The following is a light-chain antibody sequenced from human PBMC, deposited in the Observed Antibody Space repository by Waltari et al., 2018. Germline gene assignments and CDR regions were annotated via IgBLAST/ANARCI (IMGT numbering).Light chain of an antibody. CDR1: QSVGIS. CDR3: QQRSNWNT. CDR2: NAS. Sequence: ETVLTQSPVTLSLSPGEGATLSCKASQSVGISLAWYQQKPGQAPRLLIYNASNRAASIPARFSGSGSGTDFTLTISSLEPEDFAVYYCQQRSNWNTFGQGTKLEIK. V-gene: IGKV3-11*01. J-gene: IGKJ2*01.